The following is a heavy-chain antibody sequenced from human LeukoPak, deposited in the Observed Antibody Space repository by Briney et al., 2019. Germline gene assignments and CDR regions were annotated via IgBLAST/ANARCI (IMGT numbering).Heavy chain of an antibody. Sequence: PGGSLRLSCAASGLTFSRFGMHWVRQTPGKGLEWVAVISYDGSDKYYADSVKGRFTISRDNAKNSLYLQMNSLRAEDTAVYYCARDRGELNYFDYWGQGTLVTVSS. CDR2: ISYDGSDK. CDR3: ARDRGELNYFDY. V-gene: IGHV3-30*03. J-gene: IGHJ4*02. D-gene: IGHD1-26*01. CDR1: GLTFSRFG.